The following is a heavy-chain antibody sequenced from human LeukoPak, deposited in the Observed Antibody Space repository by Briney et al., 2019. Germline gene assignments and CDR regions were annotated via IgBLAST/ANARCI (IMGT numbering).Heavy chain of an antibody. Sequence: PGGSLRLSCAASGFTFSSYWMSWVRQAPGKGLEWVANIKQDGSEKYYVDSVKGRFTISRDNAKNSLYLQMNSLRAEDTAVYYCARDSVFGYYDSSGYYSPFDYWGQGTLVTVSS. V-gene: IGHV3-7*01. CDR3: ARDSVFGYYDSSGYYSPFDY. CDR1: GFTFSSYW. D-gene: IGHD3-22*01. J-gene: IGHJ4*02. CDR2: IKQDGSEK.